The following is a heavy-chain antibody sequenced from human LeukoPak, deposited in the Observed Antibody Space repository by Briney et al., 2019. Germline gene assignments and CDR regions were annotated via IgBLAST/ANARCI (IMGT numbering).Heavy chain of an antibody. D-gene: IGHD6-13*01. CDR3: ARFRFASSWPYGVDV. V-gene: IGHV3-11*01. Sequence: RGSLRLSCAASAFTFRDYYMSWIRQAPGKGLEWISYISTNGGAKYYADSVKGRFTISRDNTENSLFLQMDSLRAEDTAVYYCARFRFASSWPYGVDVWGQGTTVTVSS. CDR1: AFTFRDYY. J-gene: IGHJ6*02. CDR2: ISTNGGAK.